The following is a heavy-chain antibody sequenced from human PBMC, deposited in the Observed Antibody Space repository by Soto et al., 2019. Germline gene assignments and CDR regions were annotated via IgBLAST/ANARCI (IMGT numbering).Heavy chain of an antibody. Sequence: PGGSLRLSCAASGFTFSSYSMNWVRQAPGKGLEWVSSISSSSSYIYYADSVKGRFTISRDNAKNSLYLQMNSLRAEDTAVYYCARDIQGARSWYPDYWGQGTLVTVSS. CDR1: GFTFSSYS. J-gene: IGHJ4*02. CDR2: ISSSSSYI. CDR3: ARDIQGARSWYPDY. V-gene: IGHV3-21*01. D-gene: IGHD6-13*01.